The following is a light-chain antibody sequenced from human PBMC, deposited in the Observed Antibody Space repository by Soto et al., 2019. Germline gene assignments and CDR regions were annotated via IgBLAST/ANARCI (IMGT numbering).Light chain of an antibody. CDR2: DAS. V-gene: IGKV1-5*01. CDR1: QSISSW. CDR3: QQYHSHLWT. J-gene: IGKJ1*01. Sequence: DIQMTHSPSTLAASVGDRVTITCRASQSISSWLAWYQQKPGKAPKLLIYDASSLQSGVPSRFSGSGSGTEFTLTISSLQPDDFATYYCQQYHSHLWTFGLGTKVDI.